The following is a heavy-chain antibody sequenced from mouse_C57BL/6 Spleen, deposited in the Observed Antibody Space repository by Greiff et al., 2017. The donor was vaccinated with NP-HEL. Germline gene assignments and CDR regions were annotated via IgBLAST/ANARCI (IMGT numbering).Heavy chain of an antibody. CDR2: IYPGDGDT. CDR3: ARRGDYGSSIDY. D-gene: IGHD1-1*01. J-gene: IGHJ2*01. CDR1: GYAFSSSW. Sequence: QVQLKESGPELVKPGASVKISCKASGYAFSSSWMNWVKQRPGKGLEWIGRIYPGDGDTNYNGKFKGKATLTADKSSSTAYMQLSSLTSEDSAVYCCARRGDYGSSIDYWGQGTTLTVSS. V-gene: IGHV1-82*01.